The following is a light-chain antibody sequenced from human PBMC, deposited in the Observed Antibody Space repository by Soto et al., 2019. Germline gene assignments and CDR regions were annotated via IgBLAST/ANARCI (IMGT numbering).Light chain of an antibody. CDR3: QQRSYWPPS. Sequence: EIVLTQSPATLSVSPGERATLSCRASQSFSSYLSCYQQKPGQAPRLLIYDAANRATGIPARFSGSGSGTDFTLTISSLEPEDFAVYYCQQRSYWPPSFGQGTRLEI. J-gene: IGKJ5*01. V-gene: IGKV3-11*01. CDR2: DAA. CDR1: QSFSSY.